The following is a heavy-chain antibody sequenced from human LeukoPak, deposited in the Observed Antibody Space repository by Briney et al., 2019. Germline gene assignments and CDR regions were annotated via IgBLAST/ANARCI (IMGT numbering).Heavy chain of an antibody. CDR1: GGTFSSYV. D-gene: IGHD6-6*01. CDR3: ARERYSSSNYFDY. Sequence: SVKVSCKASGGTFSSYVISWVRQAPGQGLEWMGGIIPIFGTANYAQKFQSRVTITTDESTSTAYMELSSLRSEDTAVYYCARERYSSSNYFDYWGQGTLVTVSS. J-gene: IGHJ4*02. V-gene: IGHV1-69*05. CDR2: IIPIFGTA.